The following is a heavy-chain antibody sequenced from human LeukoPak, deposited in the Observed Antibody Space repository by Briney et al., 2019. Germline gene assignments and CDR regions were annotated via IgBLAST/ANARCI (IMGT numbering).Heavy chain of an antibody. CDR3: ARVVPAAIDQGGFDY. V-gene: IGHV4-34*01. D-gene: IGHD2-2*01. J-gene: IGHJ4*02. CDR2: IYHSGST. CDR1: GGSFSGYY. Sequence: SETLSLTCAVYGGSFSGYYWSWIRQPPGKGLEWIGSIYHSGSTYYNPSLKSRVTISVDTSKNQFSLKLSSVTAADTAVYYCARVVPAAIDQGGFDYWGQGTLVTVSS.